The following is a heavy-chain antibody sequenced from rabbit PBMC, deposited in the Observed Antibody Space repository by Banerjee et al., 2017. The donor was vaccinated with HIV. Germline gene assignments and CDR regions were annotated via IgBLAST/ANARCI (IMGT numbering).Heavy chain of an antibody. D-gene: IGHD7-1*01. V-gene: IGHV1S43*01. CDR1: GIDFSSTYC. CDR3: ARDLAAVTGWNFNL. Sequence: QEQLEESGGDLVKPGGTLTLTCKASGIDFSSTYCLCWVRQAPGKGLEWIACIYAGSSGSTWYASWVNGRFTISKSTSLNTVDLKMTSLTAADTATYFCARDLAAVTGWNFNLWGQGTLVTVS. CDR2: IYAGSSGST. J-gene: IGHJ4*01.